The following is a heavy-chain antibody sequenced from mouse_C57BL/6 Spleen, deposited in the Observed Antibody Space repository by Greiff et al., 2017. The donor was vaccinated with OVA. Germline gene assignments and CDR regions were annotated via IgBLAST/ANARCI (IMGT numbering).Heavy chain of an antibody. J-gene: IGHJ2*01. V-gene: IGHV5-16*01. CDR3: ARAHTTGYFDY. CDR1: GFTFSDYY. D-gene: IGHD1-1*01. Sequence: EVQVVESEGGLVQPGSSMKLSCTASGFTFSDYYMAWVRQVPEKGLEWVANINYDGSSTYYLDALKSRFIISRDNAKNILYLQMSSLKSEDTATYYCARAHTTGYFDYWGQGTTLTVSS. CDR2: INYDGSST.